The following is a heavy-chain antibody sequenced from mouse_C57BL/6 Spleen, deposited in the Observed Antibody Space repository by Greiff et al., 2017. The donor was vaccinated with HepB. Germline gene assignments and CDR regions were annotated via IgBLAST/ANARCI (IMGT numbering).Heavy chain of an antibody. V-gene: IGHV5-12*01. CDR2: ISNGGGST. D-gene: IGHD2-2*01. CDR1: GFTFSDYY. Sequence: DVHLVESGGGLVQPGGSLKLSCAASGFTFSDYYMYWVRQTPEKRLEWVAYISNGGGSTYYPDTVKGRFTISRDNAKNTLYLQMSRLKSEDTAMYYCARPFYYGYEGAWFAYWGQGTLVTVSA. CDR3: ARPFYYGYEGAWFAY. J-gene: IGHJ3*01.